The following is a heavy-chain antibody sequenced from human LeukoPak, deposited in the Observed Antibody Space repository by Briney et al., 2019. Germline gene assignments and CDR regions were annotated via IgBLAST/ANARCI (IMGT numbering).Heavy chain of an antibody. CDR1: EFTVSSNY. Sequence: PGGSLRLSCAASEFTVSSNYMSWVRQAPGKGLEWVSVIYSGGSTYYADSVKGRFTISRDNSKNTLYLQMNSLRAEDTAVYYCARVGIAVAGSYWYFDLWGRGTLVTVSS. D-gene: IGHD6-19*01. V-gene: IGHV3-53*01. J-gene: IGHJ2*01. CDR2: IYSGGST. CDR3: ARVGIAVAGSYWYFDL.